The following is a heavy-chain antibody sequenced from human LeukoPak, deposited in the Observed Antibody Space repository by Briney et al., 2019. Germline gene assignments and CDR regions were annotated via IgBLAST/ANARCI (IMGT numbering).Heavy chain of an antibody. CDR3: ARDREGYYDSSGYPLDY. J-gene: IGHJ4*02. Sequence: PGGSLRLSCAASGFTFSDYYMSSIRQAPGKGLEWVSYISSSGSTIYYANSVKGRFTISRDNAKNSLYLQMNSLRAEDTAVYYCARDREGYYDSSGYPLDYWGQGTLVTVSS. V-gene: IGHV3-11*04. CDR2: ISSSGSTI. CDR1: GFTFSDYY. D-gene: IGHD3-22*01.